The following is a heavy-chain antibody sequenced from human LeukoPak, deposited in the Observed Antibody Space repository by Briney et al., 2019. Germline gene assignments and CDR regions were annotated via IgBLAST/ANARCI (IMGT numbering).Heavy chain of an antibody. V-gene: IGHV3-21*01. CDR1: GFTFSSDN. CDR3: ARDLVAAAGTGYYYYMDV. CDR2: ISSSSSYI. Sequence: GGSLGLSCAASGFTFSSDNMNWVRQAPGKGLEWVSSISSSSSYIYYADSVKGRFTISRDNAKNSLYLQMNSLRAEDTAVYYCARDLVAAAGTGYYYYMDVWGKGTTVTVSS. J-gene: IGHJ6*03. D-gene: IGHD6-13*01.